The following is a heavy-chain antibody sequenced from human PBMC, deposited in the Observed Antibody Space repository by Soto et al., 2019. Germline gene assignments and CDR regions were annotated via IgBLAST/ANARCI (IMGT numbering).Heavy chain of an antibody. V-gene: IGHV3-73*01. CDR1: GFTFGASA. CDR3: TKPRSSLQWPPFDP. J-gene: IGHJ5*02. Sequence: PGESLKISCAASGFTFGASALQWVRQASGKGLEWLGRIGSRGESYATTYDVSVKGRFTISRDDSKNTLFLQMDSLRPDDTAVYYCTKPRSSLQWPPFDPWGHGTQVTVSS. CDR2: IGSRGESYAT. D-gene: IGHD6-19*01.